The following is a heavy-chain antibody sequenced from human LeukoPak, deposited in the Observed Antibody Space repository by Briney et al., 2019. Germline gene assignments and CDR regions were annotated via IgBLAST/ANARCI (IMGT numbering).Heavy chain of an antibody. D-gene: IGHD3-22*01. J-gene: IGHJ3*02. Sequence: PSETLSLTCTVSGGSISSGDYYWSWIRQPPGKGLGWIGYIYYSGSTYYNPSLKSRVTISVDTSKNQFSLKLSSVTAADTAVYYCARDAKDYYDSSGLDAFDIWGQGTMVTVSS. V-gene: IGHV4-30-4*01. CDR3: ARDAKDYYDSSGLDAFDI. CDR2: IYYSGST. CDR1: GGSISSGDYY.